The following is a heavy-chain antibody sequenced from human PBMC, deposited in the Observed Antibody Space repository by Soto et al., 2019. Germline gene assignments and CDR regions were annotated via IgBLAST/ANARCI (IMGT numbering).Heavy chain of an antibody. J-gene: IGHJ4*02. V-gene: IGHV1-69*12. CDR3: ASGIQLWLRRINNGYSG. CDR2: IIPMFGTA. CDR1: GGTFSTYA. Sequence: QVQLVQSGAEVKKPESSVKVSCKAPGGTFSTYAISWVRQAPGQGLEWMGGIIPMFGTANYAQRFQDRVTSTADESTNTVYMELRSLTSEDTAVYFCASGIQLWLRRINNGYSGWGQGTLVTVSS. D-gene: IGHD5-18*01.